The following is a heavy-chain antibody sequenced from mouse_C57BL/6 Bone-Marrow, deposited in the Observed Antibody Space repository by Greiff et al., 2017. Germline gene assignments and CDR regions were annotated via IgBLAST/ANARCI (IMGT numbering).Heavy chain of an antibody. CDR1: GFSLTSYG. Sequence: VQLKESGPGLVQPSQSLSITCTVSGFSLTSYGVHWVRQSPGKGLEWLGVIWRGGSTDYNAAFMSRLSITKDNSKSQVFFKMNSLQADDTAIYYCAKKRGYYGSTLDVWGTGTTVTVSS. D-gene: IGHD1-1*01. J-gene: IGHJ1*03. V-gene: IGHV2-5*01. CDR2: IWRGGST. CDR3: AKKRGYYGSTLDV.